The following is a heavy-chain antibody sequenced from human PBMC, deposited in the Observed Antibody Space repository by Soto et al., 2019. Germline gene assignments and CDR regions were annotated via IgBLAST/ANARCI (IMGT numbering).Heavy chain of an antibody. Sequence: QVQLVESGGGLVKPRGSLRLSCAASGFTFSDYYMSWIRQAPGKGLEWVSYISDSSTHTNYADSVKGRFTISRDNAKNSVYLQINSLRAEDTAVYYCARDTGGYDRRYYYHGMDVWGQGTTVTVSS. J-gene: IGHJ6*02. CDR2: ISDSSTHT. V-gene: IGHV3-11*06. CDR3: ARDTGGYDRRYYYHGMDV. D-gene: IGHD5-12*01. CDR1: GFTFSDYY.